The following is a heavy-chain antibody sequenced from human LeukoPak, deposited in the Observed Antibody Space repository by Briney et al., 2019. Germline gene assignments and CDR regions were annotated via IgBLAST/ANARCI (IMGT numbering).Heavy chain of an antibody. CDR1: GFTFSSYA. J-gene: IGHJ5*02. Sequence: GGSLRLSCAASGFTFSSYAMSWVRQAPGKGLEWVSVIYSGGSTYYADSVKGRFTISRDNSKNTLYLQMNSLRAEDTAVYYCARGVRYCSSTSCSNWFDPWGQGTLVTVSS. V-gene: IGHV3-66*01. CDR3: ARGVRYCSSTSCSNWFDP. CDR2: IYSGGST. D-gene: IGHD2-2*01.